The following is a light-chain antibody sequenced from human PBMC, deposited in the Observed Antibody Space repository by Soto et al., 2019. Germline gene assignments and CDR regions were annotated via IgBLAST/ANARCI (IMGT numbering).Light chain of an antibody. CDR3: SSYTTSSTLVV. Sequence: QSALTQPASVSGSPGQSITISCTGTSSDVGAYNYVSWFQQHPGKAPKLMIYEVSNRPSGVSNRFSGSKSGNTASLTISGRQAEDEADYYCSSYTTSSTLVVFGGGTKLTVL. CDR2: EVS. J-gene: IGLJ2*01. CDR1: SSDVGAYNY. V-gene: IGLV2-14*01.